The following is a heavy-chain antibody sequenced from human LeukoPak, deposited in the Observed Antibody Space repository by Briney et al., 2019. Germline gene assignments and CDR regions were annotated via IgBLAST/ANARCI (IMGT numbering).Heavy chain of an antibody. CDR1: GYTFTSHG. Sequence: ASVKVSCKTSGYTFTSHGINWLRQAPGQGLEWMGWISVYNAHTNYAPKFQGRVTMTKDTSTSTVYMELRSLRSDDTAVYYCAREGDYYDSSRNLGSWGQGTLVTVSS. CDR2: ISVYNAHT. J-gene: IGHJ5*02. V-gene: IGHV1-18*01. D-gene: IGHD3-22*01. CDR3: AREGDYYDSSRNLGS.